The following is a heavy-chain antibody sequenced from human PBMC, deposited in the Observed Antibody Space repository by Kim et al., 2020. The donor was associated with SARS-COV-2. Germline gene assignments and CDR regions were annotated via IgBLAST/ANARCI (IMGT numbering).Heavy chain of an antibody. V-gene: IGHV3-48*02. J-gene: IGHJ4*02. D-gene: IGHD4-4*01. Sequence: ADSMKRQFTISRDNAKNPLYLQMNRLRDEDTALYYCARVSYDYRSRAFDYWGQGILVTVSS. CDR3: ARVSYDYRSRAFDY.